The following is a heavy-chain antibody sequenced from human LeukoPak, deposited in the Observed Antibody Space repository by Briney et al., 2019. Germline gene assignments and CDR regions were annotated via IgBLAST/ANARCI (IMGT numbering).Heavy chain of an antibody. CDR3: ARDLVLAAGTGDY. Sequence: ASVKVACKTSGYTFSNYGMHWVRQAPRQSLEWMGWINTGNGNTKSSQKFQDRVTLTRDTSASTAYMELNSLSSEDTAVYYCARDLVLAAGTGDYWGQGTLVTVSS. CDR2: INTGNGNT. D-gene: IGHD6-13*01. V-gene: IGHV1-3*04. J-gene: IGHJ4*02. CDR1: GYTFSNYG.